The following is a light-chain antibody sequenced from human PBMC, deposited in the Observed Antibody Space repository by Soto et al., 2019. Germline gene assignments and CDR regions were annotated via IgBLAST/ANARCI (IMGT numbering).Light chain of an antibody. CDR2: GAS. Sequence: EIVLTQSPATLSLSPGERATLSCRASQSVDSNYLAWYQQIPGQAPRLLIYGASSRATGIPERFSGSGSGTDFTLTISRLEPEDFAVFHCQQYSSTPLTVGGGTKVDSK. V-gene: IGKV3-20*01. CDR1: QSVDSNY. CDR3: QQYSSTPLT. J-gene: IGKJ4*01.